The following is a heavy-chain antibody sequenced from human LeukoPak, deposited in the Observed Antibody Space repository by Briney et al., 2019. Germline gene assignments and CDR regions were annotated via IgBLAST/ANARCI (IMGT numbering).Heavy chain of an antibody. CDR3: ARPQYGYGYFDY. J-gene: IGHJ4*02. CDR1: GYSISSGYY. V-gene: IGHV4-38-2*01. CDR2: IYYSGST. D-gene: IGHD5-18*01. Sequence: SETLSLTCAVSGYSISSGYYWGWIRQPPGKGLEWIGSIYYSGSTYYNPSLKSRVTISVDTSKNQFSLKLSSVTAADTAVYYCARPQYGYGYFDYWGQGTLVTVSS.